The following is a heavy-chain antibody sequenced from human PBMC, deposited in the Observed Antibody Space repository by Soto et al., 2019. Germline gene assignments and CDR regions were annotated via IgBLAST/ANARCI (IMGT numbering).Heavy chain of an antibody. CDR1: GGSISSYY. J-gene: IGHJ4*01. Sequence: PSETLSLTCTVSGGSISSYYWSWIRQPPGKGLEWIGYIYYSGTTDFAAPVKGRFAISRDDSKNMVYLEMNSLQTEDTAIYYCTTDSYITPIIVRFDYWGHGTLVTVSS. D-gene: IGHD3-10*01. CDR3: TTDSYITPIIVRFDY. V-gene: IGHV4-59*12. CDR2: IYYSGTT.